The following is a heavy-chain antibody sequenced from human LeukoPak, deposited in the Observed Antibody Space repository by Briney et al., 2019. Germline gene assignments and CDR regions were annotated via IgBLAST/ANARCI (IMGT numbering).Heavy chain of an antibody. CDR3: ARTGSSGWYIDY. Sequence: SETLSLTCAVYGGSFSGYYWSWIRQPPGKGLEWIGYIYYSGSTNYNPSLKSRVTISVDTSKNQFSLKLSSVTAADTAVYYCARTGSSGWYIDYWGQGTLVTVSS. D-gene: IGHD6-19*01. CDR1: GGSFSGYY. CDR2: IYYSGST. J-gene: IGHJ4*02. V-gene: IGHV4-59*08.